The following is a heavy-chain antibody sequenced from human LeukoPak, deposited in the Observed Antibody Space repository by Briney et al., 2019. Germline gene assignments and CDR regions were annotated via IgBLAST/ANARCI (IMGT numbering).Heavy chain of an antibody. Sequence: GESLKISCKGSGYSFTSYWIVWVRQMPGKGLEWMGIIFPGDSDTRYSPSFQGQVTISADKSISTAYLHWSSLKASDTAMYYCARRSGGGRGLRLEAWLDPWGQGTLVTVSS. CDR1: GYSFTSYW. J-gene: IGHJ5*02. CDR2: IFPGDSDT. D-gene: IGHD5-12*01. CDR3: ARRSGGGRGLRLEAWLDP. V-gene: IGHV5-51*01.